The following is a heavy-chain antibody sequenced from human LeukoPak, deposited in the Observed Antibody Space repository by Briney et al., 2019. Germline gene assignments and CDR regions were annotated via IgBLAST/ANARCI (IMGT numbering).Heavy chain of an antibody. V-gene: IGHV1-2*02. CDR1: GYTFTGYY. J-gene: IGHJ4*02. CDR3: ARGATSHDYGGYYFDY. Sequence: ASVKVSCKASGYTFTGYYMHWVRQAPGQGLEWMGWINPNSGGTNYAQKFQGRVTMTRDTPISTAYMELSRLRSDDTAVYYCARGATSHDYGGYYFDYWGQGTLVTVSS. D-gene: IGHD4-23*01. CDR2: INPNSGGT.